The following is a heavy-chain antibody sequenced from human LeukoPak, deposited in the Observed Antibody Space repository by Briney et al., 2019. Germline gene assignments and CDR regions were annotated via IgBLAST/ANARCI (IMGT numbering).Heavy chain of an antibody. CDR3: ALSSGSGAPTDGPADY. J-gene: IGHJ4*02. D-gene: IGHD3-10*01. Sequence: PSETLSLTCAVYGRSFSGYYWSWIRQPPGKGLEWIREINHTGTTNYNPSLKSRVSISPDTSKNQVSLRLSSVTAADTAVYYCALSSGSGAPTDGPADYWGQGTLVTVSS. CDR1: GRSFSGYY. V-gene: IGHV4-34*01. CDR2: INHTGTT.